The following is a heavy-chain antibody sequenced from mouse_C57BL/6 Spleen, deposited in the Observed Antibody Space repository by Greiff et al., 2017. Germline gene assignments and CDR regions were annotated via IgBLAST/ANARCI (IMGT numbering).Heavy chain of an antibody. CDR3: ASEGVGYYGSNYAMYY. Sequence: EVQLQQSGPELVKPGASVKISCKASGYSFTDYNMNWVKQSNGKSLEWIGVINPNSGTTSYNQKFKGKATLTVAQSSSTAYMQINSLTSEYSAVYYFASEGVGYYGSNYAMYYWGQGTSVTVSS. D-gene: IGHD1-1*01. CDR2: INPNSGTT. J-gene: IGHJ4*01. V-gene: IGHV1-39*01. CDR1: GYSFTDYN.